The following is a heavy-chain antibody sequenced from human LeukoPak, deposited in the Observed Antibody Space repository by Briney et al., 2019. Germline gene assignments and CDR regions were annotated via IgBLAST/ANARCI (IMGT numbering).Heavy chain of an antibody. Sequence: PGRSLRHSCAASGFTFDDYAMHWVRQTPGKGLEWVSHISWNSATIEYADSVKGRFTISRDNAKNSLYLQMNSLRAEDTALYYCVKEVGAAVGRSSFDYWGQGTLVTVSS. CDR1: GFTFDDYA. CDR3: VKEVGAAVGRSSFDY. J-gene: IGHJ4*02. D-gene: IGHD6-13*01. CDR2: ISWNSATI. V-gene: IGHV3-9*01.